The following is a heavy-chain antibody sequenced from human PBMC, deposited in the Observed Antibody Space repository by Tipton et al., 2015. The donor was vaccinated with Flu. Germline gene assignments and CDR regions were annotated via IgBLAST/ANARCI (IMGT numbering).Heavy chain of an antibody. V-gene: IGHV3-48*03. CDR1: GFTFSSYE. CDR3: AKVIPEIVSGLDY. D-gene: IGHD5/OR15-5a*01. J-gene: IGHJ4*02. Sequence: GSLRLSCAASGFTFSSYEMNWVRQAPGKGLEWLSYISSSGSTISYADSVRGRFTMSRDNAKNTLYLQMNSLRAEDTAIYYCAKVIPEIVSGLDYWGQGTLVTVSS. CDR2: ISSSGSTI.